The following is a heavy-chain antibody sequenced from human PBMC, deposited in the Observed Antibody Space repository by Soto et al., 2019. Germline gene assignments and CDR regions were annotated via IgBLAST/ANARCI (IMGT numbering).Heavy chain of an antibody. Sequence: QVQLVQSGAEVKKPGSSVKVSCKASGGTFSSYAISWVRQAPGQGLEWMGGIIPIFGTANYAQKFQGRVTITADESTSTAYMELSRLRSEDTAVYYCARDPHYDILDGWYFDLWGRGTLVTVSS. D-gene: IGHD3-9*01. CDR1: GGTFSSYA. V-gene: IGHV1-69*01. CDR3: ARDPHYDILDGWYFDL. CDR2: IIPIFGTA. J-gene: IGHJ2*01.